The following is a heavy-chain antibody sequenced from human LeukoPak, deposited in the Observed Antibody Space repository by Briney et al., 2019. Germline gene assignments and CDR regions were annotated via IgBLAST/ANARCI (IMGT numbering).Heavy chain of an antibody. J-gene: IGHJ5*02. V-gene: IGHV4-34*01. CDR3: ARGGGSSSWPNWFDP. CDR2: INHSGST. CDR1: GGSFSGYY. D-gene: IGHD6-13*01. Sequence: PSETLSLTCAVYGGSFSGYYWNWIRQPPGKGLEWIGEINHSGSTNYNPSLKSRVTISVDTSKNQFSLKLSSVTAADTAVYYCARGGGSSSWPNWFDPWGQGTLVTVSS.